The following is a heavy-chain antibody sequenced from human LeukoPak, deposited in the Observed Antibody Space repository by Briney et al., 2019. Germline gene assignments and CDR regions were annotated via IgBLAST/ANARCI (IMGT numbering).Heavy chain of an antibody. Sequence: GGSLRLSCAASGFTFSSYSMNWVRQAPGKGLEWVSSISSSSSSYIYYADSVKGRFTISRDNAKNSLYLQMNSLRAEDTAVYYCARDFRSYGDYEAFDIWGQGTMVTVSS. D-gene: IGHD4-17*01. CDR3: ARDFRSYGDYEAFDI. V-gene: IGHV3-21*01. J-gene: IGHJ3*02. CDR1: GFTFSSYS. CDR2: ISSSSSSYI.